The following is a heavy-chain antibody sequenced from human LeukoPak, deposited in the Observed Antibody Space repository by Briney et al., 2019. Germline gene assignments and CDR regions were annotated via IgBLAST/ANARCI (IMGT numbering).Heavy chain of an antibody. J-gene: IGHJ6*03. V-gene: IGHV3-7*01. D-gene: IGHD2-8*02. CDR2: IKQDGSEK. CDR1: GLSVSGYW. CDR3: ASRYCTGVNCFAASYMCMDV. Sequence: GGSLRLTCAASGLSVSGYWLTWVRQAPGKGLEWVANIKQDGSEKNYVDSVKGRFTISRDNADNSLYLEMTNLRVEDTAVYFCASRYCTGVNCFAASYMCMDVWGKGTTVTVSS.